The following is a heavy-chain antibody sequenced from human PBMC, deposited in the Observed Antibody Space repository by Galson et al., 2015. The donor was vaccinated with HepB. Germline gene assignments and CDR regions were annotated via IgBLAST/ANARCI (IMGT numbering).Heavy chain of an antibody. D-gene: IGHD6-6*01. CDR2: IYPGDSDT. J-gene: IGHJ2*01. V-gene: IGHV5-51*03. CDR3: ARTYSSSSGWYFDL. Sequence: QSGAEVKKPGESLKISCKGSGYTFTSYWIGWVRQMPGKGLEWMGIIYPGDSDTRYSPSFQGQVTISADNDKSISTAYLQWSSLKASDTAMYYCARTYSSSSGWYFDLWGRGTLVTVSS. CDR1: GYTFTSYW.